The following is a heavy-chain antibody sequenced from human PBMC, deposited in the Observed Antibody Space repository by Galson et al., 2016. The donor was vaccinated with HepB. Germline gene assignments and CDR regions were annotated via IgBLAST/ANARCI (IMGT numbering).Heavy chain of an antibody. D-gene: IGHD6-13*01. Sequence: SLRLSCADSGFTFDEYAMHWVRQAPGKGLEWVSTISWDSGTIHYMDSVKGRFTTSRDNAKNSLYLQMDGLKTEDTALYYCAKDMSAGAAASGCFDCWGQGTLVTVSS. CDR3: AKDMSAGAAASGCFDC. J-gene: IGHJ4*02. V-gene: IGHV3-9*01. CDR1: GFTFDEYA. CDR2: ISWDSGTI.